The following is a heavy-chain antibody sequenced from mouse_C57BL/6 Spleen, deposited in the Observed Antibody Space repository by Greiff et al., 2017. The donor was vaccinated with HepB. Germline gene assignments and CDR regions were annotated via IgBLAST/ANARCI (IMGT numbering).Heavy chain of an antibody. J-gene: IGHJ3*01. CDR2: IRNKANNHAT. CDR3: TVGNDVSWFAY. Sequence: EVQLEESGGGLVQPGGSMKLSCAASGFTFSDAWMDWVRQSPEQGLEWVAEIRNKANNHATYYAESVKGRFTISRDDSKSSVYLQMNSLREDDTGIYYCTVGNDVSWFAYWGQGTLVTVSA. V-gene: IGHV6-6*01. CDR1: GFTFSDAW. D-gene: IGHD2-2*01.